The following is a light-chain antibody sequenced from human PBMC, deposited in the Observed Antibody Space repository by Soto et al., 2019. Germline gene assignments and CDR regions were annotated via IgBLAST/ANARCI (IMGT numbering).Light chain of an antibody. V-gene: IGKV1-12*01. CDR3: LQAASFPLT. Sequence: DIQMTQSPSSVSASIGDRVTMSCRASQSIYKWLVWYQQKPGKAPKLLIYAASSLQSGVPSRFSASGYGTDFTLTSSSLQPEDSATYYCLQAASFPLTFGGGTKVEI. J-gene: IGKJ4*01. CDR1: QSIYKW. CDR2: AAS.